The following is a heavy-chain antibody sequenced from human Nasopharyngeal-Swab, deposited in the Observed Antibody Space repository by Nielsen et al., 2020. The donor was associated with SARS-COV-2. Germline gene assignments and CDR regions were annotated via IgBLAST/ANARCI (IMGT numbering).Heavy chain of an antibody. V-gene: IGHV3-64D*06. J-gene: IGHJ4*02. D-gene: IGHD3-10*01. Sequence: WIRQPPGKRLEYVSAISSNGGSTYYADSVKGRFTISRDNSKNTLYLQMSSLRAEDTAVYYCVKVPYGSGSYPSYYFDYWGQGTLVTVSS. CDR3: VKVPYGSGSYPSYYFDY. CDR2: ISSNGGST.